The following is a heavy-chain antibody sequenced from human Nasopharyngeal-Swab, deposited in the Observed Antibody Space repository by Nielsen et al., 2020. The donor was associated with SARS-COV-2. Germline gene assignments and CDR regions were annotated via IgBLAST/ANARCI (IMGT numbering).Heavy chain of an antibody. CDR3: ARERRIVATILSDYYYGMDV. J-gene: IGHJ6*02. Sequence: APVKVSCKASGYTFTGYYMHWVRQAPGQGLEWMGWINPNSGGTNYAQKFQGWVTMTRDTSISTAYMELSRLRSDDTAVYYCARERRIVATILSDYYYGMDVWGQGTTVTVSS. D-gene: IGHD5-12*01. V-gene: IGHV1-2*04. CDR1: GYTFTGYY. CDR2: INPNSGGT.